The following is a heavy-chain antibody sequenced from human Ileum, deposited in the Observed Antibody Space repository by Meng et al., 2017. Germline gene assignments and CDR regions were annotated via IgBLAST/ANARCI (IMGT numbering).Heavy chain of an antibody. J-gene: IGHJ4*02. D-gene: IGHD1-7*01. Sequence: QGPLQEAGPGLVKPSGTLSLTCVVSGGSISTSNWWSWVRQPPGKGLEWIGEIYHSGSTNYNPSLKSRVTISVDKSKNQFSLKLSSVTAADTAVYYCASLRYNWNYSADYWGQGTLVTASS. CDR1: GGSISTSNW. CDR2: IYHSGST. CDR3: ASLRYNWNYSADY. V-gene: IGHV4-4*02.